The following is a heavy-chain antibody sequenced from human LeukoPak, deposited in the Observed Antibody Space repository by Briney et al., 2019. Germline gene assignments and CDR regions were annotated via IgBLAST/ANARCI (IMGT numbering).Heavy chain of an antibody. J-gene: IGHJ4*02. D-gene: IGHD6-6*01. CDR3: TTGREYSSPAGVYYFDY. V-gene: IGHV3-15*07. Sequence: PGGSLRLSCAASGFTFSSYSMNWVRQAPGKGLEWVGRIKSKTDGGTTDYAAPVKGRFTISRDDSKNTLYLQMNSLKTEDTAVYYCTTGREYSSPAGVYYFDYWGQGTLVTVSS. CDR2: IKSKTDGGTT. CDR1: GFTFSSYS.